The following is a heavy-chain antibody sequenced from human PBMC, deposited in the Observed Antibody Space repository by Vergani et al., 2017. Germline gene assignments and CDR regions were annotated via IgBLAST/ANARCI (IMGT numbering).Heavy chain of an antibody. Sequence: EVQLVESGGGLVQPGGSLRLSCAASGFTFSSYSMNWVRQAPGKGLEWVSYISSSSSTIYYADSVKGRFTISRDNSKNTLYLQMNSLRAEDTAVYYCARGGIAARPGWFDPWGQGTLVTVSS. V-gene: IGHV3-48*01. CDR3: ARGGIAARPGWFDP. J-gene: IGHJ5*02. CDR1: GFTFSSYS. CDR2: ISSSSSTI. D-gene: IGHD6-6*01.